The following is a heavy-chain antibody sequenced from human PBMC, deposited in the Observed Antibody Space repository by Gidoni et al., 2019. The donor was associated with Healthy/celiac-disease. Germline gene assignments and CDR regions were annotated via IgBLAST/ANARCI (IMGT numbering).Heavy chain of an antibody. D-gene: IGHD3-22*01. CDR2: IRSKANSYAT. J-gene: IGHJ4*02. CDR1: GFTFSGSA. Sequence: EVQLVESGGGLVQPGGSLKLSCAASGFTFSGSAMHWVRQASGKGLEWVGRIRSKANSYATAYAASVKGRFTISRDDSKNTAYLQMNSLKTEDTAVYYCTRLDSSGYYIDYWGQGTLVTVSS. CDR3: TRLDSSGYYIDY. V-gene: IGHV3-73*01.